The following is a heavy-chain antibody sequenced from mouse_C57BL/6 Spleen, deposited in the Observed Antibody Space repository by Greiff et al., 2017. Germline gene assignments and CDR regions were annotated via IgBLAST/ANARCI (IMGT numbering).Heavy chain of an antibody. V-gene: IGHV3-6*01. CDR3: ARDGSSYAMDY. CDR2: ISYDGSN. J-gene: IGHJ4*01. CDR1: GYSITSGYY. D-gene: IGHD1-1*01. Sequence: EVKLMESGPGLVKPSQSLSLTCSVTGYSITSGYYWNWIRQFPGNKLEWMGYISYDGSNNYNPSLKNRISITRDTSKNQFFLNLNSVTTEDTATYYCARDGSSYAMDYWGQGTSVTVSS.